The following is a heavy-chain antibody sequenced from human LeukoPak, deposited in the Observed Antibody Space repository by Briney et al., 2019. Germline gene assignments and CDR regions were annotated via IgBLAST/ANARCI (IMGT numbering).Heavy chain of an antibody. CDR1: GGSISSSSYY. Sequence: PSETLSLTCTVSGGSISSSSYYWGWIRQPPGKGLEWIGSIYYSRSTYYNPSLKSRVTISVDTSKNQFSLKLSSVTAASAAVYDCSRLRMGTIVWFDPWGQGTLVTVSS. V-gene: IGHV4-39*01. J-gene: IGHJ5*02. D-gene: IGHD7-27*01. CDR2: IYYSRST. CDR3: SRLRMGTIVWFDP.